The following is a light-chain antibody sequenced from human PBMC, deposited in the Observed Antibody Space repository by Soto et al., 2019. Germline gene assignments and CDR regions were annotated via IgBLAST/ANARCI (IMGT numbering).Light chain of an antibody. CDR2: RAS. V-gene: IGKV1-12*01. CDR3: QQAYSSPIT. Sequence: DIHMSQSPSSLSASAGHRFTLTCRAGQDIAGYLAWYQHKPGRTPELLIHRASRLQSGVPARFRGSGSGTDVTLSINSLPPEDFATYYCQQAYSSPITFGQGTRLEIK. J-gene: IGKJ5*01. CDR1: QDIAGY.